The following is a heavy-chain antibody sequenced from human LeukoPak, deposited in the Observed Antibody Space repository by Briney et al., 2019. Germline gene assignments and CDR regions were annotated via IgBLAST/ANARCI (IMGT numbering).Heavy chain of an antibody. CDR1: GGTFSSYA. D-gene: IGHD6-13*01. V-gene: IGHV1-69*13. Sequence: ASVKVSCKASGGTFSSYAISWVRQAPGQGLEWMGGIIPIFGTANYAQKFQGRVTITADESTSTAYMELSSLRSEDTAVYYCARDKKVGMGIAAAGRDYYYMDVWGKGTTVTISS. CDR2: IIPIFGTA. J-gene: IGHJ6*03. CDR3: ARDKKVGMGIAAAGRDYYYMDV.